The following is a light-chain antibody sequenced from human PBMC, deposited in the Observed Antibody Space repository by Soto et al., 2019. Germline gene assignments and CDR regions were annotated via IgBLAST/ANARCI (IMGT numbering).Light chain of an antibody. V-gene: IGLV2-14*01. Sequence: QSVLSQPASVSGSPGQSITISCTGTNRDVGSYNLVSWYQQRPGEAPKLMISEVNNRPSGVSNRFSGSKSGNTAYLTISGLQVEDEADYYCIAYTGSSTSYVFGSGTKVTDL. CDR1: NRDVGSYNL. CDR2: EVN. CDR3: IAYTGSSTSYV. J-gene: IGLJ1*01.